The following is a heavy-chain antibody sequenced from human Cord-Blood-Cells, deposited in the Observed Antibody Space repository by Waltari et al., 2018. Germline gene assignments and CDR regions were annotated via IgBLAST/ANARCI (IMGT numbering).Heavy chain of an antibody. J-gene: IGHJ3*02. CDR1: GGSISSSSYY. Sequence: QLQLQASGPGLVKPSETLSLTCTVSGGSISSSSYYWGWIRQPPGKGLEWIGSIYYSGSTYYNPSLKSRVTISVDTSKNQFSLKLSSVTAADTAVYYCARVDSSGYYYFAFDIWGQGTMVTVSS. CDR3: ARVDSSGYYYFAFDI. D-gene: IGHD3-22*01. CDR2: IYYSGST. V-gene: IGHV4-39*01.